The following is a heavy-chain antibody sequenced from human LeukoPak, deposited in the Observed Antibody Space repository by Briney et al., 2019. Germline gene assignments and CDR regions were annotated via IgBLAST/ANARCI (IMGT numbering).Heavy chain of an antibody. J-gene: IGHJ3*02. CDR2: ISPIFGKA. Sequence: SVKVSCTASGGTFSSYAISWVRQAPGQGLEWTGVISPIFGKANYAQKFQGRVTITADESTSTAYMELNSLRSEDTAVYYCARGSGSYYHDAFDIWGQGTMVTVSS. CDR1: GGTFSSYA. V-gene: IGHV1-69*13. D-gene: IGHD3-10*01. CDR3: ARGSGSYYHDAFDI.